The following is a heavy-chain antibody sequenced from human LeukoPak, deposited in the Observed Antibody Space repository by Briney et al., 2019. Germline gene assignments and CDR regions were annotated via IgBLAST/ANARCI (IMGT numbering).Heavy chain of an antibody. J-gene: IGHJ4*02. V-gene: IGHV3-66*01. CDR3: GRDKGAGGLGVFDY. CDR1: GFSVTTNY. D-gene: IGHD1-26*01. CDR2: FYSGGST. Sequence: GGSLRLSCAASGFSVTTNYMAWVRQAPGKGLEWVSMFYSGGSTYYGDSVKGRFTISRDNSKNTVYLQMNSLRAEDTAAYYCGRDKGAGGLGVFDYWGQGTLVTVSS.